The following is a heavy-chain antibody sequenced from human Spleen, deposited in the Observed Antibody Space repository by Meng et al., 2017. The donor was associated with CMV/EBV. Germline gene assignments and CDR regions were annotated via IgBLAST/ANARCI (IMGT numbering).Heavy chain of an antibody. CDR3: AEAAGTAWFDY. D-gene: IGHD6-13*01. J-gene: IGHJ4*02. CDR2: ISSSSSTI. Sequence: GESLKISCAASGFTFSSYTMNWVRQAPGKGLEWVSYISSSSSTIYYADSVKGRFTISRDNSKNTLYLQMNSLRAEDTAVYYCAEAAGTAWFDYWGQGTLVTVSS. V-gene: IGHV3-48*01. CDR1: GFTFSSYT.